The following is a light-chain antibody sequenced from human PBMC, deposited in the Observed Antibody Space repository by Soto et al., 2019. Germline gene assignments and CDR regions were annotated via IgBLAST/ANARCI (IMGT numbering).Light chain of an antibody. Sequence: QSALTQPPSASGSPGQSVTISCTGTSSDVGGYNYVSWYQQHPGKAPKLLIYEISKRPSGVPDRFSGSKSGNTASLTVSGLQDEDEADYYCSSYAGSKSLFGGGTKLTVL. V-gene: IGLV2-8*01. CDR3: SSYAGSKSL. CDR1: SSDVGGYNY. CDR2: EIS. J-gene: IGLJ2*01.